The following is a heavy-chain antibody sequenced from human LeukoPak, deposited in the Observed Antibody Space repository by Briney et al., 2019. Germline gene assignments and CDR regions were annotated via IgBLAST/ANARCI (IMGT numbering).Heavy chain of an antibody. Sequence: ASVKVSCKASGGTFSSYAISWVRQAPGQGLEWMGGIIPIFGTENYAQKFQGRVTITADESTSTAYMELSSLRSEDTAVYYCASWTRYYGSGSYTYYFDYWGQGTLVTVSS. CDR3: ASWTRYYGSGSYTYYFDY. CDR1: GGTFSSYA. J-gene: IGHJ4*02. V-gene: IGHV1-69*13. D-gene: IGHD3-10*01. CDR2: IIPIFGTE.